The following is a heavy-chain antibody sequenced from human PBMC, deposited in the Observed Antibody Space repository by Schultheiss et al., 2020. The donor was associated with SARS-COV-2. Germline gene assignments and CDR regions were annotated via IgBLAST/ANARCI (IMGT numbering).Heavy chain of an antibody. CDR2: IYYSGST. CDR3: ARHDSSGYYGAFDI. CDR1: GGSISSGGYY. D-gene: IGHD3-22*01. V-gene: IGHV4-31*03. J-gene: IGHJ3*02. Sequence: SETLSLTCTVSGGSISSGGYYWSWIRQHPGKGLEWIGYIYYSGSTYYNPSLKSRVTISVDTSKNQFSLKLSSVTAADTAVYYCARHDSSGYYGAFDIWGQGTMVTVSS.